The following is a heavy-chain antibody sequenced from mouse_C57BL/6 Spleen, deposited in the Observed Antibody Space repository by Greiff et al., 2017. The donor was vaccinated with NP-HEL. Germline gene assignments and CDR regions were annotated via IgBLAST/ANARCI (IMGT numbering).Heavy chain of an antibody. J-gene: IGHJ3*01. D-gene: IGHD1-1*01. CDR2: IWRGGST. CDR3: AKAGNYYGSSPAY. CDR1: GFSLTSYG. V-gene: IGHV2-5*01. Sequence: QVQLQQSGPGLVQPSQSLSITCTVSGFSLTSYGVHWVRQSPGKGLEWLGVIWRGGSTDYNAAFMSRLSITKDNSKSQVFFKMNSLQADDTAIYYCAKAGNYYGSSPAYWGQGTLVTVSA.